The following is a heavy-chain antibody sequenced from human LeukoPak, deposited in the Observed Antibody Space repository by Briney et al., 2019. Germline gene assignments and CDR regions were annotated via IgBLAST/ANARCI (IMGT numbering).Heavy chain of an antibody. CDR3: ARELATVTTRWYFDY. CDR1: GFTFSSYW. D-gene: IGHD4-17*01. V-gene: IGHV3-7*01. J-gene: IGHJ4*02. Sequence: PGGSLRLSCAASGFTFSSYWMSWVRQAPGKGLEWVANIKQDGSEKYYVDSVKGRFTISRDNAKNSLYLQMNSLRAEDTAVYYCARELATVTTRWYFDYWGQGTLVTVSS. CDR2: IKQDGSEK.